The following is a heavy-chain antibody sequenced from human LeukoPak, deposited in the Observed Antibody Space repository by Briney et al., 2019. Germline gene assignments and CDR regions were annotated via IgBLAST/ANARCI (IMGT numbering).Heavy chain of an antibody. Sequence: SGGSLRLSCAASGFTFSSYDMHWVRQAPGKGLEWVAVISYDGSNKYYADSVKGRFTISRDNSKNTLYLQMNSLRAEDTAVYYCARDEGYYDSSGYLDYWGQGTLVTVSS. V-gene: IGHV3-30*01. J-gene: IGHJ4*02. CDR3: ARDEGYYDSSGYLDY. D-gene: IGHD3-22*01. CDR2: ISYDGSNK. CDR1: GFTFSSYD.